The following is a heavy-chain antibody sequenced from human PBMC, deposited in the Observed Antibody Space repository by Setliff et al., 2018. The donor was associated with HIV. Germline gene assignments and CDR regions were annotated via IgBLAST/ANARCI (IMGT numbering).Heavy chain of an antibody. Sequence: SVKVSCKASTYTFSSYAISWVRQAPGQGLEWMGGIIPILGIANYAQKFQGRVSIARDTSASTAYMELSSLRSEDTAVYYCARVQTMAVAGAQYYYMDVWGKGTTVTAP. V-gene: IGHV1-69*10. CDR1: TYTFSSYA. CDR2: IIPILGIA. CDR3: ARVQTMAVAGAQYYYMDV. D-gene: IGHD6-19*01. J-gene: IGHJ6*03.